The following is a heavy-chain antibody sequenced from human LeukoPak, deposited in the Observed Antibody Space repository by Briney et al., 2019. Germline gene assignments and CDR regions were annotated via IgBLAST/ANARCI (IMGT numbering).Heavy chain of an antibody. Sequence: GGSLRLSCAASGFIFNDYAMHWVRQAPGKGLEWVAGISWNSSTIAYADSVKGRFTISRDNAKNYLYLQMNSLRPEDMAFYFCAKVAACSSGWYDSWGQGTLVTVSS. CDR2: ISWNSSTI. CDR3: AKVAACSSGWYDS. J-gene: IGHJ5*01. D-gene: IGHD6-19*01. CDR1: GFIFNDYA. V-gene: IGHV3-9*03.